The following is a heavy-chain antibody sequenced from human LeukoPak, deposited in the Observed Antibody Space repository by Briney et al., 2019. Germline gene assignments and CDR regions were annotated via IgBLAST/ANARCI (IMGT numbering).Heavy chain of an antibody. D-gene: IGHD6-19*01. V-gene: IGHV4-4*07. Sequence: SETLSFTCTVSGGSISSYYWSWIRQPAGKGLEWIGRIYTSGSTNYNPSLKSRVTMSVDTSKNQFSLKLSSVTAADTAVYYCARELDSSGWYDYWGQGTLVTVSS. CDR3: ARELDSSGWYDY. J-gene: IGHJ4*02. CDR1: GGSISSYY. CDR2: IYTSGST.